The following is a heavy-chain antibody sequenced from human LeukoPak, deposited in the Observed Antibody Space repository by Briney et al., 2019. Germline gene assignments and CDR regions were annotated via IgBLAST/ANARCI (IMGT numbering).Heavy chain of an antibody. Sequence: NPSETLSLTCTVSGASISQHYWSWIRQPPGKGLGYIGYFYYDGSTNYTSSVRSRVTILVDTSKNQFTLNLRSVTAADTAKYYCTRGITGHYRSMGGFAFDIWGQGTVVAVSS. D-gene: IGHD2-8*02. V-gene: IGHV4-59*11. J-gene: IGHJ3*02. CDR2: FYYDGST. CDR1: GASISQHY. CDR3: TRGITGHYRSMGGFAFDI.